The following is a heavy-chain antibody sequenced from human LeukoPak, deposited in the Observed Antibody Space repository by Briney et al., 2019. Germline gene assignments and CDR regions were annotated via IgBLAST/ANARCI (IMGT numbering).Heavy chain of an antibody. Sequence: SVKVSCKASGYTFTGYYMHWVRQAPGQGLEWMGGIIPIFGTANYAQKFQGRVTITADKSTSTAYMELSSLRSEDTAVYYCARETSGSSSWYSGPHGPDQTGFDPWGQGTLVTVSS. V-gene: IGHV1-69*06. J-gene: IGHJ5*02. CDR2: IIPIFGTA. D-gene: IGHD6-13*01. CDR3: ARETSGSSSWYSGPHGPDQTGFDP. CDR1: GYTFTGYY.